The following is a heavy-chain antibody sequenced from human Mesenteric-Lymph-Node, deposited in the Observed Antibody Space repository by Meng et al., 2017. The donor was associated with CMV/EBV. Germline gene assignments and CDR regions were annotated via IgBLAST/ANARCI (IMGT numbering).Heavy chain of an antibody. CDR1: GFTFSSYA. CDR3: AKDRAERRIDN. J-gene: IGHJ4*02. Sequence: GESLKISCAASGFTFSSYAMHWVRQAPGKGLEWVAVISYDGSNKYYADSVKGRFTISRDNSKNTLYLQMNSLRAEDTAVYYCAKDRAERRIDNWGQGTLVTVSS. D-gene: IGHD1-1*01. CDR2: ISYDGSNK. V-gene: IGHV3-30-3*01.